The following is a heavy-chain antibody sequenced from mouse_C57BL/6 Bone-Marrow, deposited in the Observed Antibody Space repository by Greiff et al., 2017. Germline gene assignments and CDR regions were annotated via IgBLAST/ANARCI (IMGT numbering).Heavy chain of an antibody. V-gene: IGHV1-15*01. CDR1: GYTFTDYE. CDR2: IDPETGGT. D-gene: IGHD1-1*01. J-gene: IGHJ1*03. Sequence: VQVVESGAELVRPGASVTLSCKASGYTFTDYEMHWVKQTPVHGLEWIGAIDPETGGTAYNQKFKGKAILTVDKSSSTAYMELRSLTSEDSAVYYCTRSHYGSSPRWYFDVWGTGTTVTVSS. CDR3: TRSHYGSSPRWYFDV.